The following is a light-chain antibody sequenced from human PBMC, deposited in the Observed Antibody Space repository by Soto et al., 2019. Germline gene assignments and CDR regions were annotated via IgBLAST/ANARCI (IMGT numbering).Light chain of an antibody. V-gene: IGKV3-20*01. CDR1: QSVSSSY. Sequence: EIVLTQSPGTLSLSPGERATLSCRASQSVSSSYLAWYQQKPGQAPRLLIYGASGRAPGIPDRFSGSGSGTDFTLTISRLGPEDFAVYYCQQDGSSPTWTFGQGTKVEIK. J-gene: IGKJ1*01. CDR2: GAS. CDR3: QQDGSSPTWT.